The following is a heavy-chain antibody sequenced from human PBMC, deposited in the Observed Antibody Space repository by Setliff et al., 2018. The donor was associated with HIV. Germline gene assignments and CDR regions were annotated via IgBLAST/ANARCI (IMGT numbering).Heavy chain of an antibody. D-gene: IGHD3-22*01. CDR3: ARGDAIVIGSVYDMDV. CDR1: GYTFTNFA. V-gene: IGHV1-3*01. J-gene: IGHJ6*02. CDR2: IIADNGDT. Sequence: ASVKVSCKASGYTFTNFAIHWVRQAPGQRLEWMGWIIADNGDTKYSQKFEGRVTITRDTSASTAYMELSSLRAEDTSVYYCARGDAIVIGSVYDMDVWGQWTPVTVSS.